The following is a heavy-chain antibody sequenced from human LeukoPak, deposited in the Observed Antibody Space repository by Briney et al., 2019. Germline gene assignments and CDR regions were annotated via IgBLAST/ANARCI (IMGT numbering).Heavy chain of an antibody. CDR1: GFSFSNSW. Sequence: PGGSLRLSCVGSGFSFSNSWMSWVRQAPGKGLEWVANMKQDGSERHYVDSVKVRFTISRDNAKHSLFLQMDSLRAEDTAVYFCAKNSRNIDYWGHGTVVTVSS. CDR3: AKNSRNIDY. CDR2: MKQDGSER. D-gene: IGHD5-18*01. V-gene: IGHV3-7*01. J-gene: IGHJ4*01.